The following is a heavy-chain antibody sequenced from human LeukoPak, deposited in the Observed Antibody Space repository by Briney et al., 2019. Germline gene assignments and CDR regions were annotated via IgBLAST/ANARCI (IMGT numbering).Heavy chain of an antibody. Sequence: ASVKVSCKASGYTFTSYYMHWVRQDPGQGLEWMGIINPSGGSTSYAQKFQGRVTMTRDTSTSTVYMEWSSLRSEDTAVYYCARGRRTYYDILTGYFTYWGQGTLVTVSS. CDR3: ARGRRTYYDILTGYFTY. CDR1: GYTFTSYY. CDR2: INPSGGST. V-gene: IGHV1-46*01. J-gene: IGHJ4*02. D-gene: IGHD3-9*01.